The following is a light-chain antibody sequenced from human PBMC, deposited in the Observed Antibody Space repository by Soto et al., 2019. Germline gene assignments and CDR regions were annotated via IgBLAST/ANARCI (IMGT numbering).Light chain of an antibody. V-gene: IGKV3-11*01. CDR2: HTY. J-gene: IGKJ4*01. CDR1: QSVTSP. Sequence: EIVLTQSPATLSLSPGDRATLSCRATQSVTSPLAWYQQKPGQAPRLLIFHTYNRATGIPPRFSGSGSGTDFTLTISSLEPEDFAVYYCQERSGWLTFGEGTKIDVK. CDR3: QERSGWLT.